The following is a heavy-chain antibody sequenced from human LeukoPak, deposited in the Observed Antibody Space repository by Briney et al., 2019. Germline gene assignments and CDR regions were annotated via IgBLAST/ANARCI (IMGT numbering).Heavy chain of an antibody. CDR1: GGSFSGYY. CDR3: ARSEYDYVWGSYRYSPYYFDY. D-gene: IGHD3-16*02. J-gene: IGHJ4*02. CDR2: INHRGST. V-gene: IGHV4-34*01. Sequence: PSETLSLTCAVYGGSFSGYYWSWIRQPPGKGLEWIGEINHRGSTNYNPSLKSRVTISIDTSKNQFSLKLSSVTAADTAVYYCARSEYDYVWGSYRYSPYYFDYWGQGTLVTVSS.